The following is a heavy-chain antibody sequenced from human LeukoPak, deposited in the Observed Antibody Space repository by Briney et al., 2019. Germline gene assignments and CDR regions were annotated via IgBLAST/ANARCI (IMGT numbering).Heavy chain of an antibody. CDR3: ARDGATEGYYYFDY. CDR1: GYTFTSYA. V-gene: IGHV1-3*01. Sequence: GASVKVSCKASGYTFTSYAMHWVRQAPGQRLEWMGWINAGNGNTKYSQNFQGRVTITRDTSASTAYMELSSLRSEDTAVYYCARDGATEGYYYFDYWGQGTLVTVSS. CDR2: INAGNGNT. D-gene: IGHD1-26*01. J-gene: IGHJ4*02.